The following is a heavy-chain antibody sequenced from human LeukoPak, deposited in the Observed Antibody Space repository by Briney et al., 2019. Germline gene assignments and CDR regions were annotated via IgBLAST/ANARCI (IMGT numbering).Heavy chain of an antibody. V-gene: IGHV3-23*01. CDR1: GFTFNSYA. J-gene: IGHJ5*02. D-gene: IGHD1-20*01. CDR3: VKEPAITGVAGS. CDR2: IGGGGGHI. Sequence: GGSLRLSCAASGFTFNSYAMSWVRQVPGKGLEWVSAIGGGGGHIYYADSVKGRFTISRDNSKNTLYLQKNSLRAEDTAIYYCVKEPAITGVAGSWGLRTLVTVSS.